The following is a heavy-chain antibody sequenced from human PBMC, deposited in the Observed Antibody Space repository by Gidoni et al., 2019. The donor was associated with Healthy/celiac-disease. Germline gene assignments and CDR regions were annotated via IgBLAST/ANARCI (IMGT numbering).Heavy chain of an antibody. CDR1: GFTVSSNY. CDR2: IYSGGST. Sequence: EVQLVESGGGLVQPGGSLRLSCAASGFTVSSNYMSWVRQAPGKGLEWVSVIYSGGSTYYADSVKGRFTISRDNSKNTLYLQMNSLRAEDTAVYYCMWAGSSWKGYYYYGMDVWGQGTTVTVSS. CDR3: MWAGSSWKGYYYYGMDV. D-gene: IGHD6-13*01. V-gene: IGHV3-66*01. J-gene: IGHJ6*02.